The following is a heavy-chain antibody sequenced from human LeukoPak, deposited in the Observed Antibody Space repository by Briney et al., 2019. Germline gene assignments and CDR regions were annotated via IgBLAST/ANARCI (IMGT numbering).Heavy chain of an antibody. CDR3: AREVGGTYYYYYGLDV. V-gene: IGHV3-66*01. CDR1: GFTVSSDY. J-gene: IGHJ6*02. D-gene: IGHD1-26*01. CDR2: LYSGGST. Sequence: GGSLKLSCAAFGFTVSSDYMTWVRQAPGKGLEWISVLYSGGSTFYADSVKGRFTISRDNSKNTLYLQMKSLRAEDTAVYYCAREVGGTYYYYYGLDVWGQGTTVTVSS.